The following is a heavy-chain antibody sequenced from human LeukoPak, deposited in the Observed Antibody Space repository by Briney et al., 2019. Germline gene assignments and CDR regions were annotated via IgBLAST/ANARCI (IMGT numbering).Heavy chain of an antibody. CDR1: GGSISSSSYY. Sequence: SETLSLTCTVSGGSISSSSYYWGWIRQPPGKGLEWIGSIYYSGSTYYNPSLKSRVTISVDTSKNQFSLKLSSVTAADTAVYYCARGGVYYDILTGYHPSWFDPWGQGTLVTVSS. V-gene: IGHV4-39*01. CDR3: ARGGVYYDILTGYHPSWFDP. J-gene: IGHJ5*02. D-gene: IGHD3-9*01. CDR2: IYYSGST.